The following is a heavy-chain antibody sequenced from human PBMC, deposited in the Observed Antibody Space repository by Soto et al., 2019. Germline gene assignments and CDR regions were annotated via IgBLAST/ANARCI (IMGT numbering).Heavy chain of an antibody. CDR1: GGSITSSSYY. Sequence: SETLSLTCTVSGGSITSSSYYWGWIRQPPGKGLEWIGSIYYTGSTYYNPSLKSRVTISVDTSKNQFSLKLSSVTAADTAVYYCMLGSGWKDFDYWGQEPWSPSPQ. D-gene: IGHD3-22*01. J-gene: IGHJ4*01. CDR2: IYYTGST. CDR3: MLGSGWKDFDY. V-gene: IGHV4-39*01.